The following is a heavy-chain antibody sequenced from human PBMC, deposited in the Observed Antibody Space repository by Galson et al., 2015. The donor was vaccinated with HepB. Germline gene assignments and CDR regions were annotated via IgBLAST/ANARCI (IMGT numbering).Heavy chain of an antibody. CDR3: ASPLGYCSSGRLACAFDI. CDR2: VYPADSDI. V-gene: IGHV5-51*03. Sequence: QSGAEVKKPGESLMISCKASGYSFTSYWIGWVRQMPGKGLEWMGIVYPADSDIRYSPSFQGQVTISADKSINTAYLQWSSLKASDTAMYYCASPLGYCSSGRLACAFDIWGQGTMVTVSS. J-gene: IGHJ3*02. D-gene: IGHD2-2*01. CDR1: GYSFTSYW.